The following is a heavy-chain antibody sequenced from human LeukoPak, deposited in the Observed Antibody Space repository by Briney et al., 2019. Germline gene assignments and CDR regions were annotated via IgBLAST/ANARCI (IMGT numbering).Heavy chain of an antibody. V-gene: IGHV4-4*07. CDR2: IYTSGST. J-gene: IGHJ6*03. CDR1: GGSISSYY. CDR3: ARDCSFVWCLYGNSYYYYYMDV. D-gene: IGHD2-21*01. Sequence: KPSETLSLTCTVSGGSISSYYWSWIRQPAGKGLEWIGRIYTSGSTNYNPSLKSRVTMSVDTSKNQFSLRLSSVTAADTAVYYCARDCSFVWCLYGNSYYYYYMDVWGKGTTVTVSS.